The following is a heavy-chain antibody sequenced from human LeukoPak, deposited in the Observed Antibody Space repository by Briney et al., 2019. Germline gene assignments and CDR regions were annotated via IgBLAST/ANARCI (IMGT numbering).Heavy chain of an antibody. CDR2: INHRGST. Sequence: PSETLSLTCAVYGGSFSGYYWSWIRQPPGKGLEWIGEINHRGSTNYNPSLKSRVTISVDTSKNQFSLKLSSVPAADTAVYYCARGRSWAYYYGSGSYLSFDYWGQGTLVTVSS. CDR3: ARGRSWAYYYGSGSYLSFDY. J-gene: IGHJ4*02. V-gene: IGHV4-34*01. D-gene: IGHD3-10*01. CDR1: GGSFSGYY.